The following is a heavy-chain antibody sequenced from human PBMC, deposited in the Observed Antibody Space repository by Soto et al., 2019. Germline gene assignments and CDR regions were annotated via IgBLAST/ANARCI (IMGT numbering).Heavy chain of an antibody. D-gene: IGHD1-26*01. CDR3: ARGGGATFTHYYYYMDV. CDR1: GYTFSTYE. V-gene: IGHV1-3*01. Sequence: QVQLVQSGAEVKKPGASVKVSCEASGYTFSTYEMHWVRQAPVQRPEWMGWINGGNGKSKYSETLQGRVTFTRDTFASTAYMELTSLRSEDTAVYYCARGGGATFTHYYYYMDVWGTGTTVTVSS. CDR2: INGGNGKS. J-gene: IGHJ6*03.